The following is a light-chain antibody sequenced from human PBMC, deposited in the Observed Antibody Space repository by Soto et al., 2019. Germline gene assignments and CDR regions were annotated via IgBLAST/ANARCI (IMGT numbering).Light chain of an antibody. CDR1: SSDVGGYNY. CDR3: RSYAGSYV. J-gene: IGLJ1*01. Sequence: SVLAQPRSVSGSPGQSVTISCTGTSSDVGGYNYVSWYQQHPGKAPKLMIYDVSKRPSGVPDRFSGSKSGNTASLTISGLQTEDEADYYCRSYAGSYVFGTGTKVTVL. V-gene: IGLV2-11*01. CDR2: DVS.